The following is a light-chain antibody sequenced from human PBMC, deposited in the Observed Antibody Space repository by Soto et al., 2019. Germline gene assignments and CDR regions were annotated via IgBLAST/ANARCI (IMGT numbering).Light chain of an antibody. J-gene: IGKJ1*01. CDR1: QSISNW. V-gene: IGKV1-5*02. Sequence: DIPVTQSPTTLSASVGRRLTIFCRASQSISNWLAWYQQKPGTAPKLLIYHASNLQSGVPSRFSGSGSETEFTLTISSLHPEDFAFYFCQHRSHWPTFGQGTKVDI. CDR3: QHRSHWPT. CDR2: HAS.